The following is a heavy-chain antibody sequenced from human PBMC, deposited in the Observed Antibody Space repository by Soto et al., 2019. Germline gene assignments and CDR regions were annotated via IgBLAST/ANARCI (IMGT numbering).Heavy chain of an antibody. Sequence: GSLRLSCAASGFTFNDYALSWVRQAPGKGLEWVSTISGGDTYYADFVKGRFTISRDISASTAYMELTSLRSEDTAVYYCARELQGLYYFDYWGQGTLVTVSS. J-gene: IGHJ4*02. CDR3: ARELQGLYYFDY. CDR2: ISGGDT. CDR1: GFTFNDYA. D-gene: IGHD2-15*01. V-gene: IGHV3-23*01.